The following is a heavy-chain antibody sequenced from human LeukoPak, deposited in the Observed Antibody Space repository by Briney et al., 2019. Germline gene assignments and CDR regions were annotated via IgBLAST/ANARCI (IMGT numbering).Heavy chain of an antibody. V-gene: IGHV3-48*04. CDR3: AKFLTGQYDAFDI. J-gene: IGHJ3*02. D-gene: IGHD3-9*01. CDR1: GFTFNTYG. CDR2: ISSASTYT. Sequence: QPGKSLRLSCAASGFTFNTYGMHWVRQAPGKGLEWVSFISSASTYTNFADSVKGRFTASRDNAKNSLFLQMNSLRAEDTAVYYCAKFLTGQYDAFDIWGQGTMVTVSA.